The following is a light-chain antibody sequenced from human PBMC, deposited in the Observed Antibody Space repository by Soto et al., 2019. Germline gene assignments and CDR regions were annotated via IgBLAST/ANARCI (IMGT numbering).Light chain of an antibody. CDR2: DVD. Sequence: QSVLTQPTSVSGSPGQSITISCTGVSSDIGGYNHVSWYQQHPGKVPRLIIYDVDNRPLGVSNRFSGSQSGNMASLTISGLQAEDEADYYCCAYTARTTLSWVFGGGTKLTAL. CDR3: CAYTARTTLSWV. V-gene: IGLV2-14*03. J-gene: IGLJ3*02. CDR1: SSDIGGYNH.